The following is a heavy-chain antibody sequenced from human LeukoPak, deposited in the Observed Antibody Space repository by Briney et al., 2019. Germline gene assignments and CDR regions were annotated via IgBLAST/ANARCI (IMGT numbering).Heavy chain of an antibody. J-gene: IGHJ4*02. CDR2: INAGSGNT. Sequence: GASVKVSCKASGYTFTSYAMHWVRQAPGQRLEWMGWINAGSGNTKYSQKFQGRVTITRDTSASTAYMELSSLRSEDTAVYYCARDNYDILTGYRSYDYWGQGTLVTVSS. CDR3: ARDNYDILTGYRSYDY. D-gene: IGHD3-9*01. CDR1: GYTFTSYA. V-gene: IGHV1-3*01.